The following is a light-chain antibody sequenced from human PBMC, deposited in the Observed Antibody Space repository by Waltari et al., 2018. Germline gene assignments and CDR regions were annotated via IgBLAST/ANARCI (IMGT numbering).Light chain of an antibody. CDR2: GTS. Sequence: EVVLTQSPATLSLSPGERAALSCWASQRVGSGYITLYQQKPGQPPRLLIYGTSNRATAIPDRFSGSGSATDFTLTISRLEPEDFAVYYCQHYGSSSFTFGPGTKVEMK. J-gene: IGKJ3*01. CDR3: QHYGSSSFT. V-gene: IGKV3-20*01. CDR1: QRVGSGY.